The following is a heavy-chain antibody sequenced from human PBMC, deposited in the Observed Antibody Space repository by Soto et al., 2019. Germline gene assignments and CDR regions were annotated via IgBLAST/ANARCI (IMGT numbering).Heavy chain of an antibody. D-gene: IGHD1-20*01. Sequence: ASVKVSCKASGYTFTSYGISWVRQAPGQGLEWMGWISAYNGNTTYPQKFRGRATVTRDMSISTAYMELTGLTSDDTAIYYCARDRREYNPSFYYYYAMDVWGQGTTVTVSS. CDR1: GYTFTSYG. V-gene: IGHV1-18*01. CDR3: ARDRREYNPSFYYYYAMDV. J-gene: IGHJ6*02. CDR2: ISAYNGNT.